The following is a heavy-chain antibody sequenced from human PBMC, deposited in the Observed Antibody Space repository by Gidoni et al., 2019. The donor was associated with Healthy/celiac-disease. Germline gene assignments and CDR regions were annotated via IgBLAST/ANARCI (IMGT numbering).Heavy chain of an antibody. V-gene: IGHV5-10-1*03. CDR3: ARHRTYYGSGSYFHYGMDV. CDR1: GYSFTSSW. CDR2: IDPSDSYT. Sequence: EVQLVQSGAEVKKPGESLRISCKGSGYSFTSSWISWVRQMPGKGLEWMGRIDPSDSYTNYSPSFQGHVTISADKSISTAYLQWSSLKASDTAMYYCARHRTYYGSGSYFHYGMDVWGQGTTVTVSS. D-gene: IGHD3-10*01. J-gene: IGHJ6*02.